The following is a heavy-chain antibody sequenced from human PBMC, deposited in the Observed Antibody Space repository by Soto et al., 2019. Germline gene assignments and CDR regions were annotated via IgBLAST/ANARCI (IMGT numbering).Heavy chain of an antibody. CDR1: GFTFSDYY. CDR3: ARPEYSSSSYGMDV. J-gene: IGHJ6*02. Sequence: PGGSLRLSCAASGFTFSDYYMSWIRQAPGKGLEWVSYISSSGTTIYYADSVEGRFTISRDNAKNSLYLQMNSLRDEDTAVYYCARPEYSSSSYGMDVWGQGTTVTVSS. D-gene: IGHD6-6*01. V-gene: IGHV3-11*04. CDR2: ISSSGTTI.